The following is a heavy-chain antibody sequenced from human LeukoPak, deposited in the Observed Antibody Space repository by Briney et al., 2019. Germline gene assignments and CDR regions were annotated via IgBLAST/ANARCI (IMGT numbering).Heavy chain of an antibody. CDR3: ARAVVYSTYYDFWSGYYTGIGYFDY. V-gene: IGHV3-48*01. D-gene: IGHD3-3*01. CDR2: ISSSSSTI. J-gene: IGHJ4*02. CDR1: GFTFSSYS. Sequence: GGSLRLSCAASGFTFSSYSMNWVRQAPGKGLEWVSYISSSSSTIYYADSVKGRFTISRDNAKDSLYLQMNSLRAEDTAVYYCARAVVYSTYYDFWSGYYTGIGYFDYWGQGTLVTVSS.